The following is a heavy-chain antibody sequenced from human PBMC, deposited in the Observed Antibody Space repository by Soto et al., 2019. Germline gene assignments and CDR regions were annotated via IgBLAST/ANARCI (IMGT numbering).Heavy chain of an antibody. CDR3: AKGGRIPTSSVDY. CDR2: LSYDGSNR. Sequence: GGSLRLSCAASGFTFSYYGLHWVRHAPGKGLEWVAGLSYDGSNRYYGESVKGRFSISRDNPNNTLYLQMNSLRDEDTAVYYCAKGGRIPTSSVDYWGQGTLVTVSS. V-gene: IGHV3-30*18. J-gene: IGHJ4*02. CDR1: GFTFSYYG. D-gene: IGHD2-2*01.